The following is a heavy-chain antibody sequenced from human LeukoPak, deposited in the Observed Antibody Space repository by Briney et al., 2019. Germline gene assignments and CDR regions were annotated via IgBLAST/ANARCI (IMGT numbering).Heavy chain of an antibody. CDR1: GFTFGDYA. D-gene: IGHD2-21*02. CDR3: TRCGGDCYDAFDI. J-gene: IGHJ3*02. CDR2: IRSKAYGGTT. V-gene: IGHV3-49*03. Sequence: GGSLRLSCTASGFTFGDYAMSWFRQAPGKGLEWVGFIRSKAYGGTTEYAASVKGRFTISRDDSKGIAYLQMNSLKTEDTAVYYCTRCGGDCYDAFDIWGQGTMVTVSS.